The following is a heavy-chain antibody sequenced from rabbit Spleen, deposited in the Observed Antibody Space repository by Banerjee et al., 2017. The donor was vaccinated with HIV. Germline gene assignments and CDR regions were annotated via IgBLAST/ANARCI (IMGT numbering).Heavy chain of an antibody. Sequence: QSLEESGGDLVKPGASLTLTCTASGFSFSSSDYMCWVRQAPGKGLEWIACIDAGSSGFTYFATWAKGRFTISKTSSTTVTLQMTSLTVADTATYFCARDAGRGDYIDGVFNLWGQGTLVTVS. CDR3: ARDAGRGDYIDGVFNL. V-gene: IGHV1S40*01. CDR1: GFSFSSSDY. J-gene: IGHJ4*01. D-gene: IGHD8-1*01. CDR2: IDAGSSGFT.